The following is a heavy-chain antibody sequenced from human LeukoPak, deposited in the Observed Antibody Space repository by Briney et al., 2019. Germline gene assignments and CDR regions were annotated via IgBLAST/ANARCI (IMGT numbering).Heavy chain of an antibody. V-gene: IGHV3-21*01. D-gene: IGHD3-22*01. CDR3: ARDRPIYYDSSGYYPG. J-gene: IGHJ4*02. CDR2: ISSSSSYI. Sequence: SGGSLRLSCAASGFTFSSYSMNWVRQAPGKGLEWVSSISSSSSYIYYADSVKGRFTISRDNAKNSLYLQMNSLRAEDTAVYYCARDRPIYYDSSGYYPGRGQGTLVTVSS. CDR1: GFTFSSYS.